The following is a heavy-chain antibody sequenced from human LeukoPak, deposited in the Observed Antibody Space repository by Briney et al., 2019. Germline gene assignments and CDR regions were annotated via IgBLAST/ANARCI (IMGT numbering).Heavy chain of an antibody. J-gene: IGHJ6*02. CDR2: IDRGGST. CDR3: AKRVGYGYGMDV. CDR1: GFSVSSND. V-gene: IGHV3-53*01. Sequence: SGGSLRLSCEASGFSVSSNDMSWVRQAPGKGLECVSVIDRGGSTFADSVKGRFTISRDNSKNTLYLQMNSLRFEDTAEFYCAKRVGYGYGMDVWGQGTTVTVSS. D-gene: IGHD6-13*01.